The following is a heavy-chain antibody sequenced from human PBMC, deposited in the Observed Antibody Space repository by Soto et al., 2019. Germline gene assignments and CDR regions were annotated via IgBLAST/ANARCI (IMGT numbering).Heavy chain of an antibody. J-gene: IGHJ4*02. V-gene: IGHV4-39*01. D-gene: IGHD3-10*01. CDR2: IYEGATT. CDR1: GASISRTGFH. Sequence: QLQLQESGPGLVKPSETLSLTCAVSGASISRTGFHWGWIRQPPGQGLEGIGSIYEGATTFYNSSLKSRVTISAYTPKNLFSLKLSSVTAADTAVYYCARRGSGHTFDYWGQGTLVTVSS. CDR3: ARRGSGHTFDY.